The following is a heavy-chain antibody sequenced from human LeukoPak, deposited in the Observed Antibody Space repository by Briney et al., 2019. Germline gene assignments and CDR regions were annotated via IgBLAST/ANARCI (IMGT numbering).Heavy chain of an antibody. CDR2: ISAYNGNT. CDR3: ARVEGIAAAGTDYYYYGMDV. CDR1: GYTFTSYG. J-gene: IGHJ6*02. D-gene: IGHD6-13*01. V-gene: IGHV1-18*01. Sequence: GASVKVSCKASGYTFTSYGISWVRQAPGQGLEWMGWISAYNGNTNYAQKLQGRVTMTTDTSTSTAYMELRSLRSDDTAVYYCARVEGIAAAGTDYYYYGMDVWGQGTTVTVSS.